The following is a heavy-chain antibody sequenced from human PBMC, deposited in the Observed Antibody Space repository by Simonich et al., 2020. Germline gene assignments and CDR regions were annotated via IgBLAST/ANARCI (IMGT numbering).Heavy chain of an antibody. CDR2: IKKDGSEK. J-gene: IGHJ3*02. Sequence: EVQLVESGGGLVQPGGSLRLSCAASGFTFSSYWMSWVRQAPGKGREWVAKIKKDGSEKYYVDSVKGRFTISRDNAKNSLYLQMNSLRAEDTAVYYCACLGTGDAFDIWGQGTMVTVSS. CDR3: ACLGTGDAFDI. V-gene: IGHV3-7*01. CDR1: GFTFSSYW. D-gene: IGHD3-9*01.